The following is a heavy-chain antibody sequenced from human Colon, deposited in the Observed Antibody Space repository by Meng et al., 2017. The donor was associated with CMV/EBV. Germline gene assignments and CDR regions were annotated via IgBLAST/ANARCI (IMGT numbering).Heavy chain of an antibody. Sequence: CKGSGYTFPRYGLSWVRQAPGQGLEWMGWISAYNGNTNYAQKFQGRVSMTTDTSTTTAYMELRSLRSDDTAVYYCARSIAAARGVDYWGQGTLVTVSS. V-gene: IGHV1-18*01. J-gene: IGHJ4*02. CDR2: ISAYNGNT. CDR1: GYTFPRYG. CDR3: ARSIAAARGVDY. D-gene: IGHD6-6*01.